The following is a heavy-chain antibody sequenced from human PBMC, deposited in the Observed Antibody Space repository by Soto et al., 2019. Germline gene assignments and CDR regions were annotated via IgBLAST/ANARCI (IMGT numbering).Heavy chain of an antibody. Sequence: GASVKVSCKASGYTFTSYSMHWVRHAPGQRLEWMGWINAGNGNTKYSQKFQGRVTITRDTSASTAYMELSSLRSEDTAVYYCARDPSYYGMDVWGQGTTVTVSS. J-gene: IGHJ6*02. V-gene: IGHV1-3*01. CDR1: GYTFTSYS. CDR2: INAGNGNT. CDR3: ARDPSYYGMDV.